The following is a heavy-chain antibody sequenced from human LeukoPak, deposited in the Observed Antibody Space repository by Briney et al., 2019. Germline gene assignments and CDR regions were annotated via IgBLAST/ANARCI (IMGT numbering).Heavy chain of an antibody. CDR2: ITDGGDKT. CDR1: GFTFTSYP. Sequence: PGGSLRLSCVASGFTFTSYPMSWARRAPGKGLEGVSAITDGGDKTYYADSVNGRFTISRDNSKNTMYLQMNSLRAEDTAVYYCAKNYDYAWGSYRYFDYWGQGTLVTVSS. D-gene: IGHD3-16*02. J-gene: IGHJ4*02. V-gene: IGHV3-23*01. CDR3: AKNYDYAWGSYRYFDY.